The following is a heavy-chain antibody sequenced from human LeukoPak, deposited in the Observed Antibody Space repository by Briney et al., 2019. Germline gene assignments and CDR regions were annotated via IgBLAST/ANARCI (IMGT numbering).Heavy chain of an antibody. CDR2: ISGSGDST. CDR1: GFTFSSYA. CDR3: AKLVTTRDAFDI. Sequence: GALRLSCAASGFTFSSYAMSWVRPPPGKGLEWVSAISGSGDSTYFADSVKGRFTISRDNSKNTLYLQMNSLRAEDTAVYYCAKLVTTRDAFDIWGQGTMVTVSS. V-gene: IGHV3-23*01. D-gene: IGHD4-17*01. J-gene: IGHJ3*02.